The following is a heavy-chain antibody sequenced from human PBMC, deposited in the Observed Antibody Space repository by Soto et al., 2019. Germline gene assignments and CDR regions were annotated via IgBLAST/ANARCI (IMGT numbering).Heavy chain of an antibody. CDR3: VREGRSSTSCNTGCAFDI. J-gene: IGHJ3*02. CDR1: GFTSWDYD. V-gene: IGHV3-11*01. Sequence: QVQLVESGGALVKPGGSLRLSCAASGFTSWDYDMSWIRQAPGQGLEWVSCISRSGNTMYYGDYVKGRFTISRDNAENSVCLQMISLRAEDTAVYYCVREGRSSTSCNTGCAFDIWGQWTMVTVSS. CDR2: ISRSGNTM. D-gene: IGHD2-2*02.